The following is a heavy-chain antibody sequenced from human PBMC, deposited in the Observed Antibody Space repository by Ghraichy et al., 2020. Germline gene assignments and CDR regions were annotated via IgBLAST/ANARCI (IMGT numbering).Heavy chain of an antibody. CDR1: GFALTNPSMR. Sequence: SGPTLVKPSQTLTLTCSVSGFALTNPSMRVSWIRQPPGKALECLALIDSTDSQFYNPSLKTRLIISRDTSKNQVVLTMTNVDPLDTGTYFCARQSLTYLGADPYDAMDVWGQGTTVTVSS. CDR2: IDSTDSQ. CDR3: ARQSLTYLGADPYDAMDV. V-gene: IGHV2-70*04. J-gene: IGHJ6*02. D-gene: IGHD2-21*01.